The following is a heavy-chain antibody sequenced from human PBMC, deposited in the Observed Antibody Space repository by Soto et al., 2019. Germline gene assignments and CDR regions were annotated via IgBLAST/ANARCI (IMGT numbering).Heavy chain of an antibody. D-gene: IGHD3-16*01. CDR1: GGTFSSYA. Sequence: ASVKVSCKASGGTFSSYAISWVRQAPGQGLEWMGGIIPIFGTANYAQKFQGRVTITADESTSTAYMELSSLRSEDTAVYYCATFNRPWGSTTLDYWGQGTLVTVSS. CDR2: IIPIFGTA. J-gene: IGHJ4*02. V-gene: IGHV1-69*13. CDR3: ATFNRPWGSTTLDY.